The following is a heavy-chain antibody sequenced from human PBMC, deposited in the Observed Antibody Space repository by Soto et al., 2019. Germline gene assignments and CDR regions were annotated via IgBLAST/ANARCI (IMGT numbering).Heavy chain of an antibody. D-gene: IGHD3-22*01. CDR2: ISGSSSYI. Sequence: GGSLRLSCAASGFTFSSYSMNWVRQAPGKGLEWVSSISGSSSYIYYADSVKGRFTISRDNAKNSLYLQMNSLRAEDTAVYYCARDYYDSSGYEAFFDSWGQGTLVTVSS. J-gene: IGHJ4*02. CDR3: ARDYYDSSGYEAFFDS. V-gene: IGHV3-21*01. CDR1: GFTFSSYS.